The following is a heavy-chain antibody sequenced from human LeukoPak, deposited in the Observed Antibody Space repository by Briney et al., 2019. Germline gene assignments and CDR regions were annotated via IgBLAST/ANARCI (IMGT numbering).Heavy chain of an antibody. Sequence: SETLSLTCAVYGGSFSGYYWSWIRQPPGKGLEWIGEINHSGSTNYNPSLKSRATVSMDRSRNQFSLNLSSVTAADTAVYYCAGLIAADPQLDCWGQGTLVTVSS. CDR3: AGLIAADPQLDC. CDR1: GGSFSGYY. CDR2: INHSGST. D-gene: IGHD6-13*01. V-gene: IGHV4-34*01. J-gene: IGHJ4*02.